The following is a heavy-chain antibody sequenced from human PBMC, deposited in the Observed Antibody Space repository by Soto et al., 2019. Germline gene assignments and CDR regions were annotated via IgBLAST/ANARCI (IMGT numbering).Heavy chain of an antibody. V-gene: IGHV1-69*13. CDR3: ARRTTYDFWSGFPPSYYYGMDV. Sequence: SVKVSCKASGGTFSSYAISWVRQAPGQGLEWMGGIIPIFGTANYAQKFQGRVTITADESTSTAYMELSSLRSEDTAVYYCARRTTYDFWSGFPPSYYYGMDVWGQGTTVTVSS. D-gene: IGHD3-3*01. CDR2: IIPIFGTA. J-gene: IGHJ6*02. CDR1: GGTFSSYA.